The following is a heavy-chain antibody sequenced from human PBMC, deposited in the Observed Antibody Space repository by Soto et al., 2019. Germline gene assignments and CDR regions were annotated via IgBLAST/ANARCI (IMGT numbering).Heavy chain of an antibody. J-gene: IGHJ3*02. D-gene: IGHD2-15*01. V-gene: IGHV4-39*01. CDR2: IYYSGST. CDR3: ARRGRDCSGGSCYPRAFDI. Sequence: QLQLQESGPGLVKPSETLSLTCTVSGGSISSSSYYWGWIRQPPGKGLEWIGSIYYSGSTYYNPSLKSRVTISVDTSKNQFSLKLSSVTAADTAVYYCARRGRDCSGGSCYPRAFDIWGQGTMVTVSS. CDR1: GGSISSSSYY.